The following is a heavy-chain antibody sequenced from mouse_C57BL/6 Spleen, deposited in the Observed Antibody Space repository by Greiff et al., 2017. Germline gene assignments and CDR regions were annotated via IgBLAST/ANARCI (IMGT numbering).Heavy chain of an antibody. CDR2: ISYDGSN. CDR3: ARGRRYYYAMDY. J-gene: IGHJ4*01. V-gene: IGHV3-6*01. Sequence: EVQLVESGPGLVKPSQSLSLTCSVTGYSITSGYYWNWIRQFPGNKLEWMGYISYDGSNNYNPSLKNRISITRDTSKNQFFLKLNSVTTEDTATYYCARGRRYYYAMDYWGQGTSVTVSS. D-gene: IGHD1-1*01. CDR1: GYSITSGYY.